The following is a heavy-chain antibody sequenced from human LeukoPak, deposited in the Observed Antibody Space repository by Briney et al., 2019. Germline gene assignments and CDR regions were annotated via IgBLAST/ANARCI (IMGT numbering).Heavy chain of an antibody. J-gene: IGHJ4*02. CDR2: IYPGDSNT. D-gene: IGHD3-10*01. V-gene: IGHV5-51*01. CDR1: GYSFTNYW. CDR3: ARRTHSYNHLVDY. Sequence: GESLKISCKGSGYSFTNYWIAWVRQMPGRGLEWMGVIYPGDSNTRYSPSFQGQVTISADKSINTAYLQWRSLEASDTAMYYCARRTHSYNHLVDYWGQGTLVTVSS.